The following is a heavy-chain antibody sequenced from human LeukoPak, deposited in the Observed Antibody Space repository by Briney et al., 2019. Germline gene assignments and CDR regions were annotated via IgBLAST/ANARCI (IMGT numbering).Heavy chain of an antibody. CDR1: GFTFYDYG. Sequence: AGGSLRLSCAASGFTFYDYGMSWVRQAPGKGLEWVSGINWNGGSTGYADSVNGRFTISRDNAKNSLYLQMNSLRAEDAALYYCARVRDWSMIVVPGFDYWGQGTLVTVSS. V-gene: IGHV3-20*04. CDR3: ARVRDWSMIVVPGFDY. D-gene: IGHD3-22*01. CDR2: INWNGGST. J-gene: IGHJ4*02.